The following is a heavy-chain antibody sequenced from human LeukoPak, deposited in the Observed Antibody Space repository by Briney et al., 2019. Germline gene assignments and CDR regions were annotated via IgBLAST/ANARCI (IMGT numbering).Heavy chain of an antibody. CDR2: INHSGGT. Sequence: SETLSLTCAVYGGSFSGYYWSWIRPPPGKGLQWIGEINHSGGTNYNPSPKCRVTISVDTSKNQFSLKLSSVTAADTAAYYCARGLDTAMDYGMDVWGKGTTVTVSS. CDR3: ARGLDTAMDYGMDV. J-gene: IGHJ6*04. V-gene: IGHV4-34*01. D-gene: IGHD5-18*01. CDR1: GGSFSGYY.